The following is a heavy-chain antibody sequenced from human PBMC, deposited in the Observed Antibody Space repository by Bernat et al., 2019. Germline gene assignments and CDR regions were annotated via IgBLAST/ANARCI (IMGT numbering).Heavy chain of an antibody. Sequence: QVQLVQSGAEVKKPGASVKVSCKASGYTFTSYDINWVRQATGQGLEWMGWMNPNSGNTGYAQKFQGRCNITSNTSRSRAYMKLSSLRSEDTAVYYCARVVRRGVHAFHIWRQGNMVTVSS. CDR1: GYTFTSYD. D-gene: IGHD3-10*01. J-gene: IGHJ3*02. V-gene: IGHV1-8*01. CDR2: MNPNSGNT. CDR3: ARVVRRGVHAFHI.